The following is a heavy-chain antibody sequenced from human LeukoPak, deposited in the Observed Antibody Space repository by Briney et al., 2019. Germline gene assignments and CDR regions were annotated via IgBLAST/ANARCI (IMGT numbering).Heavy chain of an antibody. Sequence: SETLSLTCAVYGGSFSGYYWSWIRQPPGKGLEWIGEINHSGSTNCNPSLKSRVTISVDTSKNQFSLKLSSVTAADTAVYYCARHRGGSSWLARGWFDPWGQGTLVTVSS. J-gene: IGHJ5*02. CDR2: INHSGST. CDR3: ARHRGGSSWLARGWFDP. V-gene: IGHV4-34*01. D-gene: IGHD6-13*01. CDR1: GGSFSGYY.